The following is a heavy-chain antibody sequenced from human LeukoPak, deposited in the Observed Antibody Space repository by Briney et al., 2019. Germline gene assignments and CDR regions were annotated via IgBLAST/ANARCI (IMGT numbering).Heavy chain of an antibody. CDR3: ARSRIQLWYPRDDYYYYYYGMDV. D-gene: IGHD5-18*01. CDR1: GYTFTSYA. V-gene: IGHV1-3*01. CDR2: INAGNGNT. J-gene: IGHJ6*02. Sequence: ASVKVSCKASGYTFTSYAMHWVRQAPGQRLEWMGWINAGNGNTKYSQKFQGRVTITRDTSASTAYMELSSLRSEDTAVYYCARSRIQLWYPRDDYYYYYYGMDVWGQGTTVTVSS.